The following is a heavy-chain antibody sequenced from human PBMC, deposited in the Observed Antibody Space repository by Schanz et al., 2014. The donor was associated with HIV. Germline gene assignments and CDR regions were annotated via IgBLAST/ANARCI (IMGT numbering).Heavy chain of an antibody. CDR3: ARVRISMMIVSRAFDI. J-gene: IGHJ3*02. Sequence: QVQLVESGGGVVQPGRSLRLSCTASGFTFSSYAIHWVRQAPGKGLEWVAAISFDGSHKYSADSVKGRFTISRDDSSDTLYLHMNSLRAEDTAVYYCARVRISMMIVSRAFDIWGQGTMVTVSS. V-gene: IGHV3-30*04. D-gene: IGHD3-22*01. CDR1: GFTFSSYA. CDR2: ISFDGSHK.